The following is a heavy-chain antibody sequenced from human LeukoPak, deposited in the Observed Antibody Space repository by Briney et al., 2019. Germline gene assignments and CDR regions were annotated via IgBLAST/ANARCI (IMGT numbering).Heavy chain of an antibody. CDR3: AKDAPLWFGELSYYYYMDV. CDR2: IYYSGST. J-gene: IGHJ6*03. V-gene: IGHV4-39*07. CDR1: GGSISSSSYY. Sequence: PSETLSLTCTVSGGSISSSSYYWGWIRQPPGKGLEWIGSIYYSGSTYYNPSLKSRVTMSIDNSKHHFSLSLTSVTAADTAVYYCAKDAPLWFGELSYYYYMDVWGKGTTVTISS. D-gene: IGHD3-10*01.